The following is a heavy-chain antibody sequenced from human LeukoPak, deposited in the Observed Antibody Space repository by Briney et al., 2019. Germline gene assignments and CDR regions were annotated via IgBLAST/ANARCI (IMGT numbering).Heavy chain of an antibody. CDR1: GGSISSSNW. J-gene: IGHJ3*02. V-gene: IGHV4-4*02. CDR3: ARGGYSSSWYLTASDAFDI. CDR2: IYHSGST. D-gene: IGHD6-13*01. Sequence: SGTLSLTCAVSGGSISSSNWWSWVRQPPGKGLEWIGEIYHSGSTNYNPSLKSRVTISVDKSKNQFSLKLSSVTAAGTAVYYCARGGYSSSWYLTASDAFDIWGQGTMVTVSS.